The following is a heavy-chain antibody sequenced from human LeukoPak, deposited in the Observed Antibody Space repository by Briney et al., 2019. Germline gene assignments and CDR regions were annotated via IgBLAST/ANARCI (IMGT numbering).Heavy chain of an antibody. CDR1: GFTFSNYG. CDR2: ISGSRGTT. CDR3: AQEGGYMYVLLKN. J-gene: IGHJ4*02. Sequence: GGSLRLSCAASGFTFSNYGMSWVRQAPGKGLEWVSAISGSRGTTYYADSVKGRFTVSRDTSKNTLYLHMNSLSDEDTAVYYCAQEGGYMYVLLKNWGQGALVTGSP. V-gene: IGHV3-23*01. D-gene: IGHD5-18*01.